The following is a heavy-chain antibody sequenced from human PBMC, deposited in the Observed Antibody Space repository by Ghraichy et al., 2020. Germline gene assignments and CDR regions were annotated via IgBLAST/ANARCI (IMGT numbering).Heavy chain of an antibody. Sequence: ESLNISCSVSGDSIISSSYYWDWIRQPPGKGLEWIGSIYYSGTTYSGPPLKTRVTVSIDTSKNQFSLRLKSVTATDTAVYYCARRAGGYQYFYGLDVWGQGTTVIVSS. J-gene: IGHJ6*02. CDR1: GDSIISSSYY. CDR2: IYYSGTT. V-gene: IGHV4-39*01. D-gene: IGHD2-15*01. CDR3: ARRAGGYQYFYGLDV.